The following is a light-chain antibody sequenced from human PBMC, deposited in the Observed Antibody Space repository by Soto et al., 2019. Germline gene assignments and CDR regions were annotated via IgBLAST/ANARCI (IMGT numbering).Light chain of an antibody. Sequence: QSVLTQPASVNGSPGQSITISKTGTSSDVGGYNYVSWYQQHPGKAPKLIIYDVSNRPSGVSIRFSASKSDNTASLTISGLQPEDEADYHCSSYTTSNTRQIVFGTGTKVTVL. CDR3: SSYTTSNTRQIV. V-gene: IGLV2-14*01. J-gene: IGLJ1*01. CDR2: DVS. CDR1: SSDVGGYNY.